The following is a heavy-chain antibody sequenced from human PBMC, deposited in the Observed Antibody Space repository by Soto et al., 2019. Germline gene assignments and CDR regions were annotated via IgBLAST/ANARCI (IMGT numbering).Heavy chain of an antibody. CDR3: ARGVYSTSWCDY. Sequence: QVQLHQWGAGLLKPSETLSLTCAVYGGSFSGYFWSWIRQPPGKGMEWLGEINHSGSTNYNPSRKSRVTISVDTSKNQFSLILSSVTAADTAVYYCARGVYSTSWCDYWGQGTVVTVSS. J-gene: IGHJ4*02. CDR1: GGSFSGYF. CDR2: INHSGST. V-gene: IGHV4-34*01. D-gene: IGHD6-13*01.